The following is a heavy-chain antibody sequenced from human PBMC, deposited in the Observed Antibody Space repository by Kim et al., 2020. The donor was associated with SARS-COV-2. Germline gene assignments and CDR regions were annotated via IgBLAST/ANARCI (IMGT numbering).Heavy chain of an antibody. CDR2: INHSGST. D-gene: IGHD6-13*01. V-gene: IGHV4-34*01. Sequence: SETLSLTCAVYGGSFSGYYWSWIRQPPGKGLEWIGEINHSGSTNYNPSLKSRVTISVDTSKNQFSLKLSSVTAADTAVYYCARGRSSSWQPYYYYYYGMDVWGQGTTVTVSS. J-gene: IGHJ6*02. CDR3: ARGRSSSWQPYYYYYYGMDV. CDR1: GGSFSGYY.